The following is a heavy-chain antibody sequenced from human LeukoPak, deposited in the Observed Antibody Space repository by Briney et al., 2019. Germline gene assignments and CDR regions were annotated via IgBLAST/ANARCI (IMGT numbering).Heavy chain of an antibody. J-gene: IGHJ4*02. CDR1: GYTFTSYG. Sequence: ASVKVSCKASGYTFTSYGISWVRQAPGQGLEWMGWISAYNGNTNYAQKLQGRVTMTTDTSTSTAYMELRSLRSDDTAVYYCARDPAALMDTAMVIGDYWVQGTLVTVSS. D-gene: IGHD5-18*01. CDR3: ARDPAALMDTAMVIGDY. CDR2: ISAYNGNT. V-gene: IGHV1-18*01.